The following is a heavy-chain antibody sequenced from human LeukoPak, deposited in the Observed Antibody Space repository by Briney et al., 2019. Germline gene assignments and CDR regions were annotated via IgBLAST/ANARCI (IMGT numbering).Heavy chain of an antibody. D-gene: IGHD3-22*01. CDR3: ARVETDSSPYSDPALCAFDI. CDR1: GFTFSAYG. CDR2: IYSGGST. J-gene: IGHJ3*02. V-gene: IGHV3-66*01. Sequence: GGSLRLSCAVSGFTFSAYGMHWVRQAPGKGLEWVSVIYSGGSTYYADSVKGRFTISRDNSKNTLYLQMNSLSAEDTAVYYCARVETDSSPYSDPALCAFDIWGQGTMVTVSS.